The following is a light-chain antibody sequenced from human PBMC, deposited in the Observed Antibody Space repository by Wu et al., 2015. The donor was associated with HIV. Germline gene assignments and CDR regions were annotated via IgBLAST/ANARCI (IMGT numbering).Light chain of an antibody. Sequence: DIQMTQSPSSLSASVGDRVTITCRASHNINTYLNWYQHKPGKAPRLLIYVASSLQSGVPSRFSGSGSGTDFTFSISSLQPEDFATYYCQQSFTTPRFGGGTKVEIK. V-gene: IGKV1-39*01. J-gene: IGKJ4*02. CDR1: HNINTY. CDR3: QQSFTTPR. CDR2: VAS.